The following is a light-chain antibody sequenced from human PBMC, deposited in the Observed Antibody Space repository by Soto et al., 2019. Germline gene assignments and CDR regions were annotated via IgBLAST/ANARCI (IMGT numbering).Light chain of an antibody. CDR3: QQYNNWPPDT. CDR1: QSVSSN. V-gene: IGKV3-15*01. J-gene: IGKJ2*01. CDR2: GAS. Sequence: EIVMTQSPATLSVSPGERATLSCRASQSVSSNLAWYQQKPGQAPRLLIYGASNRATGIPARFSGSGSGTEFTLTISSLQYEDFAVYYCQQYNNWPPDTFGQGTKLEIK.